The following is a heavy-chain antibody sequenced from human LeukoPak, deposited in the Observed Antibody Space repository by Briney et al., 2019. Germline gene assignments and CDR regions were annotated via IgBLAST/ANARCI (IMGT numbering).Heavy chain of an antibody. J-gene: IGHJ4*02. CDR1: GFTFSSYG. CDR3: AKVGTVMVRLIDY. CDR2: TSHDGISK. V-gene: IGHV3-30*18. D-gene: IGHD5-18*01. Sequence: KAGRSLRLSCAASGFTFSSYGMHWVRQAPGKGLEWVAATSHDGISKYYADSVKGRFTISRDNSKNTLYLQMNSLRGDDTAVYYCAKVGTVMVRLIDYWGQGTLVTVSS.